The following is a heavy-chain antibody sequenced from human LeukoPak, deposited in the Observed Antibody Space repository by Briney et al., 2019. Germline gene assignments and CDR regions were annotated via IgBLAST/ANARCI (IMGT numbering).Heavy chain of an antibody. CDR2: ISYDGSNK. V-gene: IGHV3-30-3*01. CDR1: GFTFSSYA. D-gene: IGHD2-2*01. CDR3: ARGRPEDY. Sequence: GGSLRLSCAASGFTFSSYAMHWVRQAPGKGLEWVAVISYDGSNKYYADSVRGRFTISRDNSKNTLYLQMNSLRDEDTAVYYCARGRPEDYWGQGTLVTVSS. J-gene: IGHJ4*02.